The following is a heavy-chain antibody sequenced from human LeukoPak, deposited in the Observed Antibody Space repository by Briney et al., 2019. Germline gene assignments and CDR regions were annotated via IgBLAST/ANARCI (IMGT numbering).Heavy chain of an antibody. Sequence: GGSLRLSCAASGFTVRSNYMSWVRQAPGKGLEWVSAISGSGGSTYYADSVKGRFTISRDNSKNTLYLQMNSLRAEDTAVYYCAKASLRWYSSGWFDYWGQGTLVTVSS. CDR2: ISGSGGST. CDR1: GFTVRSNY. V-gene: IGHV3-23*01. J-gene: IGHJ4*02. D-gene: IGHD6-19*01. CDR3: AKASLRWYSSGWFDY.